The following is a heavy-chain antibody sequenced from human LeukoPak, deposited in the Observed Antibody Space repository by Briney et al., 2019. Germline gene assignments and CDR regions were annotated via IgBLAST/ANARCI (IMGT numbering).Heavy chain of an antibody. V-gene: IGHV3-48*03. CDR3: AREAVGTASGTFDY. J-gene: IGHJ4*02. Sequence: GGPVRLSCRASGFTYNICDVHWLRGAPGKGLEWVSYISGSGSSIYYAESVKGRFSISRDNAKNPLHLQMNSLRAEDTAVYYCAREAVGTASGTFDYWGQGTLVTVSS. CDR1: GFTYNICD. CDR2: ISGSGSSI. D-gene: IGHD2-21*02.